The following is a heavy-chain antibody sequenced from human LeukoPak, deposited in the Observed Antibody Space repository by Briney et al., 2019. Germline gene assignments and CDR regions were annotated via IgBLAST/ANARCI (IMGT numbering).Heavy chain of an antibody. CDR2: ISSSSSYT. J-gene: IGHJ4*02. Sequence: GGSLRLSCAASGFTFSDYYMSWIRQAPGKGVEWVSYISSSSSYTNYADSVKGRFTISRDNAKNSLYLQMNSMRAEDTAVYYCARDLHRNTMVRVFDYWGQGTLVTVSS. V-gene: IGHV3-11*05. D-gene: IGHD3-10*01. CDR3: ARDLHRNTMVRVFDY. CDR1: GFTFSDYY.